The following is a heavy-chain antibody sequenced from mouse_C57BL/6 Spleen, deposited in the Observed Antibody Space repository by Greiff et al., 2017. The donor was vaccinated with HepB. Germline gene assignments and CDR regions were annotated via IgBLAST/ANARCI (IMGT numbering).Heavy chain of an antibody. CDR3: ARSGDYDDGDYYAMDY. J-gene: IGHJ4*01. Sequence: QVQLQQPGTELVKPGASVKLSCKASGYTFTSYWMHWVKQRPGQGLEWIGNINPSNGGTNYNEKFKSKATLTVDKSSSTAYMQLSSLTSEDSAVYYCARSGDYDDGDYYAMDYWGQGTSVTVSS. D-gene: IGHD2-4*01. V-gene: IGHV1-53*01. CDR1: GYTFTSYW. CDR2: INPSNGGT.